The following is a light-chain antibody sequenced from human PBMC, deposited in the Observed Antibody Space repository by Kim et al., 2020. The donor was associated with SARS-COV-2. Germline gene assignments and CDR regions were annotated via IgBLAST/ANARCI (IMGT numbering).Light chain of an antibody. CDR1: DLGNKY. V-gene: IGLV3-1*01. J-gene: IGLJ1*01. CDR3: QAWDSSTYV. Sequence: ASPGQTASITCSGGDLGNKYVVWYQVKPAQSPVQVIYHDTKRPSGIPERFSGSNSGNTATLTISGTQAMDEADYYCQAWDSSTYVFGTGTKVTVL. CDR2: HDT.